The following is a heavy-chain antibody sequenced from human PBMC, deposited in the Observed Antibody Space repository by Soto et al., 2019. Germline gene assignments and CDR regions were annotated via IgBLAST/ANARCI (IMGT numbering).Heavy chain of an antibody. CDR2: IIPIFGTA. Sequence: QVQLVQSGAEVKKPGSSVKVSCKASGGTFSSYAISWVRQAPGQGLEWMGGIIPIFGTANYAQKFQGRVTITADESTSTAYMELNSLRSEDTAVYYCAREGEMATGSGFDYWGQVTLVTVSS. V-gene: IGHV1-69*01. J-gene: IGHJ4*02. CDR1: GGTFSSYA. D-gene: IGHD5-12*01. CDR3: AREGEMATGSGFDY.